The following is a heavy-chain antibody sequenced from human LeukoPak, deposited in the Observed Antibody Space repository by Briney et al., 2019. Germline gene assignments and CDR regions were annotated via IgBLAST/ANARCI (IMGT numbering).Heavy chain of an antibody. D-gene: IGHD5-24*01. Sequence: ASVKVSCKASGYTFTGYYMHWVRQAPGQGLEWMGWINPNSGGTNYAQKFQGRVTTTRDTSISTAYLDLSRLRSDDTAVYYCARVVVRDANNYKDYWGQGTLVTVSS. CDR3: ARVVVRDANNYKDY. CDR1: GYTFTGYY. CDR2: INPNSGGT. V-gene: IGHV1-2*02. J-gene: IGHJ4*02.